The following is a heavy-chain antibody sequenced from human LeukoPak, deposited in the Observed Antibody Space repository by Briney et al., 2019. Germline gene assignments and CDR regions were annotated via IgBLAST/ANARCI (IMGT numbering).Heavy chain of an antibody. Sequence: PSETLSLTCTVSGGSVSGYYWSWIRQPPGKGLQWIGYIHYSGSTNYNPSLKSRLTISVDTSKNQFSLKLSSVTAADTAVYYCARGGRWLTNWGQGTLVTVSS. CDR1: GGSVSGYY. D-gene: IGHD4-23*01. V-gene: IGHV4-59*02. CDR3: ARGGRWLTN. CDR2: IHYSGST. J-gene: IGHJ4*02.